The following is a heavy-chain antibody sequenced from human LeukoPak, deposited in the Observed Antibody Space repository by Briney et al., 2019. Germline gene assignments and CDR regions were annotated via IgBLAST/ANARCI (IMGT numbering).Heavy chain of an antibody. J-gene: IGHJ4*02. V-gene: IGHV3-66*02. D-gene: IGHD5-18*01. CDR3: TKDRSYGRSYFDY. Sequence: GGSLRLSCAASGFTVSNNYMSWVRQAPGKGLEWVSVIYSGGSTYYADPVKGRFTISRDSSKNTLYLQTNSLRIEDTAVYYCTKDRSYGRSYFDYWGQGTLVTVAS. CDR2: IYSGGST. CDR1: GFTVSNNY.